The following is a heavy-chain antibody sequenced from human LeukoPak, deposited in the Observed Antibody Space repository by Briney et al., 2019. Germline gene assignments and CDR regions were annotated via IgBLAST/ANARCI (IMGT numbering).Heavy chain of an antibody. CDR3: AKEHHYYFDY. CDR2: TIGSGGST. Sequence: GESLRLSCAASGFTFSTNTMAWVRQAPGKGLEWVSGTIGSGGSTYYADSVKGRFTISRDNSKNTLYLQMSSLRDEDTAVYYCAKEHHYYFDYWGQGTLVTVSS. J-gene: IGHJ4*02. CDR1: GFTFSTNT. V-gene: IGHV3-23*01.